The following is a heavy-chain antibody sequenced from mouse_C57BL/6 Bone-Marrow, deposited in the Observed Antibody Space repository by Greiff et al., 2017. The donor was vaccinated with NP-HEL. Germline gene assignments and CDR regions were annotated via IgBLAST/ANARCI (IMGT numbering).Heavy chain of an antibody. CDR3: ARIPGSNACAY. Sequence: QVQLQQSGAELARPGASVKMSCKASGYTFTSYTMHWVKQRPGQGLEWIGYITPSSGYTKYNQKFKDKATLTADKSSSTAYMQLSSLTSEDSAVYYCARIPGSNACAYWGQGTLVTVSA. CDR2: ITPSSGYT. CDR1: GYTFTSYT. D-gene: IGHD2-2*01. V-gene: IGHV1-4*01. J-gene: IGHJ3*01.